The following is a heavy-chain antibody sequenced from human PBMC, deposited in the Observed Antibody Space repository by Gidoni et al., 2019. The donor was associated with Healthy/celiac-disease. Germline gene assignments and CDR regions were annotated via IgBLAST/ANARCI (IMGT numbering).Heavy chain of an antibody. CDR2: IYSGGST. V-gene: IGHV3-66*01. J-gene: IGHJ5*02. Sequence: EVQLVESGGGVVQPGGSLRLSCAASGLTVSSNYMSWVRQAPGKGLECVSVIYSGGSTYYADSVKGRFTISRDNSKNTLYLQMNSLRAEDTAVYYCARDVVAAAGTFENWFDPWGQGTLVTVTS. CDR1: GLTVSSNY. CDR3: ARDVVAAAGTFENWFDP. D-gene: IGHD6-13*01.